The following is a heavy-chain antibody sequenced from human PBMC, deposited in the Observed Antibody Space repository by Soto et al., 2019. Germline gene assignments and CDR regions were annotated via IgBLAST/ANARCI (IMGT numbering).Heavy chain of an antibody. J-gene: IGHJ4*02. CDR1: GFTFSSYA. D-gene: IGHD6-19*01. CDR2: ISGSGGST. V-gene: IGHV3-23*01. Sequence: GGSLRLSCAASGFTFSSYAMSWVRQAPGKGLEWVSAISGSGGSTYYADSVKGRFTISRDNSKNTLYLQMNSLRAEDTAVYYCAKGPAPDSSGWIPIDDYWGQGTLVTVSS. CDR3: AKGPAPDSSGWIPIDDY.